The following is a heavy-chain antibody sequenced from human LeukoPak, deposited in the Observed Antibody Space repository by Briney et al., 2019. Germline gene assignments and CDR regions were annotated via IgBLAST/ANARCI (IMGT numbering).Heavy chain of an antibody. V-gene: IGHV3-66*01. D-gene: IGHD6-13*01. J-gene: IGHJ6*02. Sequence: GGSLRLSFAASGFTVSSNYMSWVRQAPGKGLEWVSVIYSGGSTYYADSVKGRFTISRDNSKNTLYLQMNSLRAEDTAVYYCARDPRIAAAGTETTYYYYGMDVWGQGTTVTVSS. CDR3: ARDPRIAAAGTETTYYYYGMDV. CDR1: GFTVSSNY. CDR2: IYSGGST.